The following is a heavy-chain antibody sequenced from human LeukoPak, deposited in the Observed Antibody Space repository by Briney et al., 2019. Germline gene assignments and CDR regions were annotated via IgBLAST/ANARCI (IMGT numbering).Heavy chain of an antibody. CDR1: GGSISSGDYC. J-gene: IGHJ4*02. CDR2: IYYSGST. CDR3: ARESPHYYDSSGYNYFDY. D-gene: IGHD3-22*01. Sequence: SQTLSLTCTVSGGSISSGDYCWSWIRQPPGKGLEWIGYIYYSGSTYYNPSLKSRVTISVDTSKNQFSLKLSSVTAADTAVYYCARESPHYYDSSGYNYFDYWGQGTLVTVSS. V-gene: IGHV4-30-4*01.